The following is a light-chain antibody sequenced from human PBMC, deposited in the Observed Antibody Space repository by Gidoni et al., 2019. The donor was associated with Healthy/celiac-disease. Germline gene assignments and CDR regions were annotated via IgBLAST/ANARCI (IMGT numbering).Light chain of an antibody. Sequence: SRMTQSPSSLSASTGDRVTITCRASQGISSYLVWYQQKPGKAPKLLIYAASTLQSGVPSRFSGSGSGTDFTLTISCLQSEDFATYYCQQYYSYPPTFGGGTKVEIK. J-gene: IGKJ4*01. CDR3: QQYYSYPPT. CDR2: AAS. CDR1: QGISSY. V-gene: IGKV1-8*01.